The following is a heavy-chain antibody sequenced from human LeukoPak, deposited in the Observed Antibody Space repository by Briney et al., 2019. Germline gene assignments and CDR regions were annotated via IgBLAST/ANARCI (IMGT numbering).Heavy chain of an antibody. D-gene: IGHD6-13*01. Sequence: PGGSLRLSCAASGFTFSAYAMSWVRQAPGKGLEWVSAIGGSGGSTYYADSVKGRFTTSRDNSKNTLYLQMNTLRAEDTAVYYCAKGALGSRRHYFFDYWGQGTLVTVSS. V-gene: IGHV3-23*01. CDR3: AKGALGSRRHYFFDY. CDR2: IGGSGGST. J-gene: IGHJ4*02. CDR1: GFTFSAYA.